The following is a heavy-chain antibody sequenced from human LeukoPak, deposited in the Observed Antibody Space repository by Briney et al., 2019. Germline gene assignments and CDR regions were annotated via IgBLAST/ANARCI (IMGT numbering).Heavy chain of an antibody. D-gene: IGHD6-19*01. CDR3: GRPTKYWLVRGNGVDV. V-gene: IGHV3-23*01. J-gene: IGHJ6*02. Sequence: PGASLRLSCAASGFTFTSYAMTWVRQAPGKGLEWVSSIDAGGGDTYHSDSVKGRFTISRDNSMNTLYLQMNSLRVDDTAVYYCGRPTKYWLVRGNGVDVWGQGTTVTVSS. CDR1: GFTFTSYA. CDR2: IDAGGGDT.